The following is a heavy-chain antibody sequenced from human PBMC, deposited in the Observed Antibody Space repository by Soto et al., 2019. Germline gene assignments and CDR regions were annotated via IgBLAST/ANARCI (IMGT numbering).Heavy chain of an antibody. J-gene: IGHJ4*02. D-gene: IGHD2-2*02. CDR3: ARVNCSSTSCYRFDY. CDR1: GDSVSSNSAA. Sequence: PSQTLSLTCAISGDSVSSNSAAWNWIRQSPSRGLEWLGRTYYRSKWYNDYAISVKSRMTINPDTSKNQFSLQLNSVTPEDTAVYYCARVNCSSTSCYRFDYWGQGTLVTVSS. V-gene: IGHV6-1*01. CDR2: TYYRSKWYN.